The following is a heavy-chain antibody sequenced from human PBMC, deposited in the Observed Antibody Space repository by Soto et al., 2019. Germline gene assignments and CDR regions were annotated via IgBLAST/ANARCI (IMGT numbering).Heavy chain of an antibody. Sequence: QVQLVESGGGVVQPGRSLRLSCVASGFTFSTYGRHWVRQAPGKGLEWVAVIWYDGSNKEYADSVKGRFTISRDNSKNTLYLQMNSVRVEGTAVYYCARDFSYGMDVWGQGTTVTVSS. J-gene: IGHJ6*02. CDR1: GFTFSTYG. CDR3: ARDFSYGMDV. V-gene: IGHV3-33*01. CDR2: IWYDGSNK.